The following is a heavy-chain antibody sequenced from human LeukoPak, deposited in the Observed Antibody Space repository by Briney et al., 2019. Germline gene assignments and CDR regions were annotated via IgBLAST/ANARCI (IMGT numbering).Heavy chain of an antibody. CDR1: GHTFTIYA. J-gene: IGHJ4*02. CDR2: ISAYNGNT. V-gene: IGHV1-18*04. CDR3: AREGQYCSTTRCSSDY. Sequence: AAVIGCSTAWGHTFTIYAIGWVRQAPGQGLDWMGWISAYNGNTNFAQKLQGRVTITTDTSTSTAYLELRRLRSDDTALYFCAREGQYCSTTRCSSDYWGQGTLVSVSS. D-gene: IGHD2-2*01.